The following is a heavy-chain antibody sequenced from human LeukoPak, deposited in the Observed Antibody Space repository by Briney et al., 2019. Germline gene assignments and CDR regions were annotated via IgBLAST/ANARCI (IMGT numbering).Heavy chain of an antibody. D-gene: IGHD3-16*02. J-gene: IGHJ4*02. Sequence: GGSLRLSCAASEFTFSSYAMSWVRQAPGKGLEWVSAISGSGGSTYYADSVKGRFTIPRDNSKNTLYLQMNSLRAEDTAVYYCAKFTFGGVIAFDYWGQGTLVTVSS. CDR1: EFTFSSYA. CDR3: AKFTFGGVIAFDY. CDR2: ISGSGGST. V-gene: IGHV3-23*01.